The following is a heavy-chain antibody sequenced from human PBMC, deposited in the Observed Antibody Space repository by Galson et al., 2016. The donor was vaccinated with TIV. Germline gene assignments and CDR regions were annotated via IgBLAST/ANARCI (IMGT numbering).Heavy chain of an antibody. CDR1: GYSINSGYY. J-gene: IGHJ6*02. D-gene: IGHD4-17*01. Sequence: LSLTCAVSGYSINSGYYWGWIRQPPGKGLQWIGSIYESGTTYYNPSLKSRLTMSVDTSKNQFSLKLSSVSAADTAVYYCVREGSTVTMHHYFGMDVWGHGTSVTVSS. CDR3: VREGSTVTMHHYFGMDV. V-gene: IGHV4-38-2*02. CDR2: IYESGTT.